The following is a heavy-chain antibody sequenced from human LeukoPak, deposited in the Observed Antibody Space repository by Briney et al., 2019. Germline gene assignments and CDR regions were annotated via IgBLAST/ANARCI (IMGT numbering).Heavy chain of an antibody. D-gene: IGHD3-16*02. CDR3: ARGGLSDAFDI. Sequence: SETLSLTCAVYGGSFNGYYWSGIRQPPGKGLEWMGEINHTGITNYNPSRKTRVTISVDTSKNQFSLKLSSVAAADTAVYYCARGGLSDAFDIWGQGTMVTVSS. CDR2: INHTGIT. CDR1: GGSFNGYY. J-gene: IGHJ3*02. V-gene: IGHV4-34*01.